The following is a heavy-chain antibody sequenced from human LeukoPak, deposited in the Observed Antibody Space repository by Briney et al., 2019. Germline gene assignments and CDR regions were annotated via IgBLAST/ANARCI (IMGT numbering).Heavy chain of an antibody. D-gene: IGHD6-13*01. CDR3: AKDRSSSWYTFDY. Sequence: PGGSLRLSCAASGFTFDDYTMHWVRQVPGKGLEWVSLISWDGGSTNYADSVKGRFTISRDNSKNSLYLQMNSPRTEDTALYYCAKDRSSSWYTFDYWGLGTVVTVSS. J-gene: IGHJ4*02. CDR2: ISWDGGST. CDR1: GFTFDDYT. V-gene: IGHV3-43*01.